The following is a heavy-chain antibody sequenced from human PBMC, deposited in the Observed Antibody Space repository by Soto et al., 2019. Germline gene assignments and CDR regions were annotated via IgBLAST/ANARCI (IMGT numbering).Heavy chain of an antibody. CDR3: ARRGLRYSSGWSPSGVDV. V-gene: IGHV1-18*01. Sequence: QVQLVQSGAEVKKPGASVKVSCKASGYTFTSYGISWVRQAPGQGLEWMGWISAYNGNTNYAQKLQGSVTMTTDTSTSTAYMELRSLRSDDTAVYYCARRGLRYSSGWSPSGVDVWGQGTTVTVSS. CDR1: GYTFTSYG. D-gene: IGHD6-19*01. J-gene: IGHJ6*02. CDR2: ISAYNGNT.